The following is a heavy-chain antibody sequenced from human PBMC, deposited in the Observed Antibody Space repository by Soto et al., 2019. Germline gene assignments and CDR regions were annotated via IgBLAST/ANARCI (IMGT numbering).Heavy chain of an antibody. Sequence: QVQLVQSGAEVKKPGSSVKVSCKASGGTFSSYAISWVRQAPGQGLEWMGGIIPIFGTANYAQKFQGRVTITADESTSTAYMELSSLRSEDTAVYYCARDVPDIVLVPAAIGRGRRQYYYYGMDVWGQGTTVTVSS. CDR3: ARDVPDIVLVPAAIGRGRRQYYYYGMDV. CDR1: GGTFSSYA. CDR2: IIPIFGTA. D-gene: IGHD2-2*01. J-gene: IGHJ6*02. V-gene: IGHV1-69*12.